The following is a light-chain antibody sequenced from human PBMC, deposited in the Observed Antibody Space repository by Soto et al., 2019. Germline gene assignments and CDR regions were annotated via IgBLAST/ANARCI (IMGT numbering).Light chain of an antibody. V-gene: IGLV2-14*03. CDR2: DVS. Sequence: QSVLTQPASVSGSPGQWITISCTGSSSDVGGYNYVSWYQQHPGKAPKLMIYDVSNRPSGVSDRFSGSKSGNTASLTISGLQTEDEADYYCSSYTSSSTPPYVFGTGTKVTVL. CDR1: SSDVGGYNY. J-gene: IGLJ1*01. CDR3: SSYTSSSTPPYV.